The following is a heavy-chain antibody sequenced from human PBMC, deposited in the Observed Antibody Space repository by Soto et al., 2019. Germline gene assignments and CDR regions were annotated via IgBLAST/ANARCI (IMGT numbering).Heavy chain of an antibody. V-gene: IGHV5-10-1*01. CDR3: AKGFHPLWCMDV. CDR1: GYRFTSYW. Sequence: PGESMKISCKGSGYRFTSYWISWVRQMPGKGLEWMGRIDPSDSYTNYSPSFQGHVTISADNSKNTLYLQMNSLRAEDTAVYYCAKGFHPLWCMDVWGQGTTVTVSS. CDR2: IDPSDSYT. J-gene: IGHJ6*02. D-gene: IGHD3-10*01.